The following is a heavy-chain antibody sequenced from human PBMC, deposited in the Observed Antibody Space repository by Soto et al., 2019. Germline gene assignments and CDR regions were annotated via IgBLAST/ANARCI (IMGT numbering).Heavy chain of an antibody. Sequence: QVQLVQSGAEVKKPGSSVKVSCKASGGTFSSYAISWVRQAPGQGLKWMGGIIPIFGTANYAQKFQGRVTITADKSTSTAYMELSSLRSEDTAVYYCAGVYCSSTSCPYYFDYWGQGTLVTVSS. CDR3: AGVYCSSTSCPYYFDY. D-gene: IGHD2-2*01. CDR1: GGTFSSYA. V-gene: IGHV1-69*06. CDR2: IIPIFGTA. J-gene: IGHJ4*02.